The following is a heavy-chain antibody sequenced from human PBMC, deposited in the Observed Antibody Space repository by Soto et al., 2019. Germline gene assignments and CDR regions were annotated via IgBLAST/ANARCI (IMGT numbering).Heavy chain of an antibody. J-gene: IGHJ6*03. CDR2: INHLGSI. V-gene: IGHV4-34*01. Sequence: SETLSLTCVVSGGSLSDYFWSWIRQPPGMALEWIGEINHLGSINYNPSLKSRVTMSVDTSKNQFSLTLNSVTAADTATYYCARGGISHGAYLYYRYVWYRGTTVTVSS. D-gene: IGHD2-21*01. CDR1: GGSLSDYF. CDR3: ARGGISHGAYLYYRYV.